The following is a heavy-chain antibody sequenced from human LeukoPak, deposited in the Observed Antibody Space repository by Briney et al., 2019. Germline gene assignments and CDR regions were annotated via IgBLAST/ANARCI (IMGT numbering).Heavy chain of an antibody. CDR1: GFTFSSYG. J-gene: IGHJ4*02. Sequence: GGSLRLSCAASGFTFSSYGMHWVRQAPGKGLEWVAVIWYDGSNKYYADSVKGRFTISRDNSKNTLYLQMNSLRAEDTAVYYCARGRRRYCSSTSCHIPFDYWGQGTLATVSS. CDR2: IWYDGSNK. V-gene: IGHV3-30*19. D-gene: IGHD2-2*02. CDR3: ARGRRRYCSSTSCHIPFDY.